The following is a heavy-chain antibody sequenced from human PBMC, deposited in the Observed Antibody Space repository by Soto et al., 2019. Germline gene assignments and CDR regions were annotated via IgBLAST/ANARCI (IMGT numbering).Heavy chain of an antibody. J-gene: IGHJ4*02. CDR2: IYYSGST. Sequence: SETLSLTCTVSGGSISSSSYYWGWIRQPPGKGLEWIGTIYYSGSTYYNPSLKSRVTISVDTSKNQFSLKLSSVTAADTAVYYCASTNPTLASTYYDFDYWGQGTLVTVSS. CDR1: GGSISSSSYY. CDR3: ASTNPTLASTYYDFDY. V-gene: IGHV4-39*01. D-gene: IGHD3-3*01.